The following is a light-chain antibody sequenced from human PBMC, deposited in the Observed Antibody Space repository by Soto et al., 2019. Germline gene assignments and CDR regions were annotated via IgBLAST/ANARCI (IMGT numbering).Light chain of an antibody. V-gene: IGKV1-5*01. Sequence: DIQMTQSPPTLSASVGDRVTITCRASQSIRHYLAWYQQMPGKAPKLLIYGASTLQSGVPSRFSGSGSGTEFTLTISSLQPDDFGSYFCQHHNSYSQTFGQGTKGDIK. CDR2: GAS. CDR3: QHHNSYSQT. J-gene: IGKJ1*01. CDR1: QSIRHY.